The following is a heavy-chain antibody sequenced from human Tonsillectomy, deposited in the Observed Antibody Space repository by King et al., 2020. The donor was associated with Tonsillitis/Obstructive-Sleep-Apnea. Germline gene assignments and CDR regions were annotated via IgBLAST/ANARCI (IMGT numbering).Heavy chain of an antibody. D-gene: IGHD1-26*01. V-gene: IGHV3-33*01. CDR2: IWYDGSDT. J-gene: IGHJ4*02. Sequence: VQLVESGGGVVQPGRSLRLSCAASGFTFSSYGMHWVRQAPGMGLEWVAVIWYDGSDTYYADSVKGRFTNSRDSSKHTLYLQMNGLRAEDTAVYYCARSSGSYHFDSWGQGTLVTVSS. CDR1: GFTFSSYG. CDR3: ARSSGSYHFDS.